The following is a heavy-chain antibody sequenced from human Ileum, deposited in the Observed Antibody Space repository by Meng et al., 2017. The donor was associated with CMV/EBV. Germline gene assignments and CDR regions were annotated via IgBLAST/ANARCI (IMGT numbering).Heavy chain of an antibody. Sequence: SCAASGFTFSDFYMSWIRQAPGKGLEWVSYIDRGGNSKYYADSVKGRFTISRDNAKKSLYLQVNSLRAEDTAVYYCARGELWQWYFDLWGRGTLVTAPQ. CDR1: GFTFSDFY. D-gene: IGHD2-21*01. J-gene: IGHJ2*01. CDR2: IDRGGNSK. CDR3: ARGELWQWYFDL. V-gene: IGHV3-11*01.